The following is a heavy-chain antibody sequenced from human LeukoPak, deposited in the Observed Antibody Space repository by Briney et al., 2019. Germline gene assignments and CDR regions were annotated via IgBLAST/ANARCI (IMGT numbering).Heavy chain of an antibody. V-gene: IGHV4-31*03. CDR1: GGSISSGGYY. Sequence: PSETLSLTCTVSGGSISSGGYYWSWIRQHPGKGLEWIGYIYYSGSTYYNPSLKSRVTISVDTSKNQFSLKLSSVTAADTAVYYCATTSQYSSSSRVFYYYYMDVWGKGTTVTVSS. CDR3: ATTSQYSSSSRVFYYYYMDV. D-gene: IGHD6-6*01. CDR2: IYYSGST. J-gene: IGHJ6*03.